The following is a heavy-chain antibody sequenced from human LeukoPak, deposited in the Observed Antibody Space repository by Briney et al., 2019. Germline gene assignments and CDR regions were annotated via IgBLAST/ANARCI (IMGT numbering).Heavy chain of an antibody. V-gene: IGHV1-69*13. CDR3: ARAKGDYCSSTSCYNWFDP. J-gene: IGHJ5*02. Sequence: SVKVSCKASGGTFSSYAISWVRQAPGQGLEWMGGIIPIFGTANYAQKFQGRVTITADESTSTAYMELSSLRSEDTAVYYCARAKGDYCSSTSCYNWFDPWGQGTLVIVSS. D-gene: IGHD2-2*01. CDR2: IIPIFGTA. CDR1: GGTFSSYA.